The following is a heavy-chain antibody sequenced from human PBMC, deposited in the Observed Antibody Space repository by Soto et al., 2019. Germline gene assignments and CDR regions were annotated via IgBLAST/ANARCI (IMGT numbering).Heavy chain of an antibody. CDR1: GFTFSSYG. Sequence: QVQLVESGGGVVQPGRSLRLSCAASGFTFSSYGMHWVRQAPGKGLEWVAVIWYDGSNKYYVDSVKGRFTISRDNSKNTLYLQMNSLRAEDTAVYYCAREGLELEIDAFDIWGQGTMVTVSS. V-gene: IGHV3-33*01. D-gene: IGHD1-7*01. CDR3: AREGLELEIDAFDI. CDR2: IWYDGSNK. J-gene: IGHJ3*02.